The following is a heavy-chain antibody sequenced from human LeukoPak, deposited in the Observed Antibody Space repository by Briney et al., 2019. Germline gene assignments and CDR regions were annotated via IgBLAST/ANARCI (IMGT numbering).Heavy chain of an antibody. Sequence: GGSLRLSCAASGFTFSSYAMSWVRQAPGKGLEWVSAISGSGGSTYYADSVKGRFTISRDNSKSTLYLQMNSLRAEDTAVYYCAKVGGSGWRFDYWGQGTLVTVSS. D-gene: IGHD6-19*01. CDR2: ISGSGGST. CDR3: AKVGGSGWRFDY. CDR1: GFTFSSYA. J-gene: IGHJ4*02. V-gene: IGHV3-23*01.